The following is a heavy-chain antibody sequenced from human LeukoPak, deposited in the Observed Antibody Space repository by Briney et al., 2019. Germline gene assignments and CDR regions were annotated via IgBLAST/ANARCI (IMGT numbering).Heavy chain of an antibody. J-gene: IGHJ4*02. D-gene: IGHD6-13*01. V-gene: IGHV3-21*01. CDR2: ISSGSVYI. Sequence: GGSLRLSCAASRFTFSDYIMNWVRQAPGKGLQWVASISSGSVYIYYADSMKGRFTISRDNAKNSMYLQMYSQRAEDTAVYYCARGPKYISATGPYYFDYWGQGTPVTVSS. CDR1: RFTFSDYI. CDR3: ARGPKYISATGPYYFDY.